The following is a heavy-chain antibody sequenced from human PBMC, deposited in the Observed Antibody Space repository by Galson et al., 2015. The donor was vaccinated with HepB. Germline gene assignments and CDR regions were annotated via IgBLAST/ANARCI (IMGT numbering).Heavy chain of an antibody. CDR1: GFTFSSYS. V-gene: IGHV3-21*01. CDR2: ISSSSSYI. CDR3: ARDRDWDRGDYDLAYFDY. Sequence: SLRLSCAASGFTFSSYSMNWVRQAPGKGLEWVSSISSSSSYIYYADSVKGRFTISRDNAKNSLYLQMNSLRAEDTAVYYCARDRDWDRGDYDLAYFDYWGQGTLVTVSS. J-gene: IGHJ4*02. D-gene: IGHD4-17*01.